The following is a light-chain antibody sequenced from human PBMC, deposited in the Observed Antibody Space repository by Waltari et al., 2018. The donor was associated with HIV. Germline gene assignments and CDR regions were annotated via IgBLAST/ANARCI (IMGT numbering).Light chain of an antibody. CDR2: AAS. J-gene: IGKJ2*01. CDR3: QQYYSTPSGYT. CDR1: QGISNS. Sequence: DIQMTQSPSSLSASVGDRVTITCRASQGISNSLAWYQQKPGKAPKLLLYAASRLESGVPSRFSGSGSGTDYTLTISSLQPEDFATYYCQQYYSTPSGYTFGQGTKLEIK. V-gene: IGKV1-NL1*01.